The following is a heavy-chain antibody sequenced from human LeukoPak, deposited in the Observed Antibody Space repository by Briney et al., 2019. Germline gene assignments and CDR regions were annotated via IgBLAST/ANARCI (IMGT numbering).Heavy chain of an antibody. CDR3: ARGTNYNDGSGFVGFYYFDY. J-gene: IGHJ4*02. Sequence: GGSLRLSCAASEFTFSTYWMHWVRQAPGKGLVWVSRISGDGSVTNYADSVKGRFTISRDNTRNTLYLQMNSLRAEDTAIYYCARGTNYNDGSGFVGFYYFDYWGQGALVTV. CDR1: EFTFSTYW. D-gene: IGHD3-22*01. CDR2: ISGDGSVT. V-gene: IGHV3-74*01.